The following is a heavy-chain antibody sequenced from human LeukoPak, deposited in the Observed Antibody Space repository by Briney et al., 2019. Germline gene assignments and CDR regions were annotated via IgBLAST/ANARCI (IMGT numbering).Heavy chain of an antibody. CDR1: GGSISSYY. D-gene: IGHD3-22*01. J-gene: IGHJ4*02. CDR3: ARDSGNYDSSGYYGGPVY. V-gene: IGHV4-59*01. CDR2: IYYSGST. Sequence: SETLSLTCTVSGGSISSYYWSWIRQPPGKGLEWIGYIYYSGSTNYNPSLKSRVTVSVDTSKNQFSLKLSSVTAADTAVYYCARDSGNYDSSGYYGGPVYWGQGTLVTVSS.